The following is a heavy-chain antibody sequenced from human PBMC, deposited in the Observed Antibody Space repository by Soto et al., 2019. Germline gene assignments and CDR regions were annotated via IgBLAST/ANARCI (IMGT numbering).Heavy chain of an antibody. CDR3: ASAPAAMIAFDI. Sequence: QPPGKGLEWIEYIYYSGSTNYNPSLKSRVTISVDTSKNQFSLKLSSVTAADTAVYYCASAPAAMIAFDIWGQGTMVTVSS. CDR2: IYYSGST. D-gene: IGHD2-2*01. V-gene: IGHV4-59*08. J-gene: IGHJ3*02.